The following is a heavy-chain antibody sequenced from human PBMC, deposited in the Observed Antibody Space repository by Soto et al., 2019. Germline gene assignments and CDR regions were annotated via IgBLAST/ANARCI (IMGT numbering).Heavy chain of an antibody. J-gene: IGHJ5*02. CDR1: GYTFTSYD. CDR2: MNPNSGNT. V-gene: IGHV1-8*01. CDR3: ARGCDSSSWNGGNWFDP. D-gene: IGHD6-13*01. Sequence: QVQLVQSGAEVKKPGASVKVSCKASGYTFTSYDINWVRQATVQGLEWMGWMNPNSGNTGYAQKFQGRVTMTRNTSISTAYMELSSLRSEDTAVYYCARGCDSSSWNGGNWFDPWGQGTLVTVSS.